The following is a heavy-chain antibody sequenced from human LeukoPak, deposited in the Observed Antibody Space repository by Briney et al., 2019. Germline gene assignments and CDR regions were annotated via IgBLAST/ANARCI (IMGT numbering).Heavy chain of an antibody. CDR3: ARHGRESRYFDWLLYYIDH. D-gene: IGHD3-9*01. Sequence: SETLSLTCTVSGASISAYSWSWIRQPPGKGLEWIGCIHYSGNTHCNPSLESRVTLSVDTSKNQFSLKLSSVTAADTAVYYCARHGRESRYFDWLLYYIDHWGQGALVAVSS. J-gene: IGHJ4*02. V-gene: IGHV4-59*08. CDR1: GASISAYS. CDR2: IHYSGNT.